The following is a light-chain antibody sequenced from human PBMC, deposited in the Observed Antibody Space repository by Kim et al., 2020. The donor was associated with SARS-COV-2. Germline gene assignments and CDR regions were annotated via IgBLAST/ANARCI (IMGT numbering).Light chain of an antibody. V-gene: IGLV6-57*01. CDR1: SGSIASNY. CDR2: QDN. J-gene: IGLJ3*02. Sequence: GKTVAISCTRSSGSIASNYVQWYQQRPDSSPSTLIYQDNQRPSGVPDRFSGSVDRSSNSASLTISGLKTEDEADYYCQSYDSNNWVFGGGTQLTVL. CDR3: QSYDSNNWV.